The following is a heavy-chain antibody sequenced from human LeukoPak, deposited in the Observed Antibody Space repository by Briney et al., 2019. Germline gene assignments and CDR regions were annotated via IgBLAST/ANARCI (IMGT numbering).Heavy chain of an antibody. CDR3: AKDESTLTRGSYDFWSGYFGTFDY. V-gene: IGHV3-9*01. Sequence: GRSLRLSCAASGFTFDDYAMHWVRQAPGKGLEWVSGISWNSGSIGYADSVKGRFTISRDNSKNTLYLQMNSLRAEDTAVYYCAKDESTLTRGSYDFWSGYFGTFDYWGQGTLVTVSS. CDR2: ISWNSGSI. D-gene: IGHD3-3*01. CDR1: GFTFDDYA. J-gene: IGHJ4*02.